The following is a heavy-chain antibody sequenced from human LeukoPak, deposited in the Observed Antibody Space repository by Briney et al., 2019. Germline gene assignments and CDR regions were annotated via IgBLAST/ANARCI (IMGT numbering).Heavy chain of an antibody. Sequence: GGSLRLSCAASGFTFSSYAMSWVRQAPGKGLEWVSAISGSGGSTYYADSVKGRFTISRDNSKNTLYLQMNSLRAEDTAVYYCAKELYDYAWGSYRYFGYWGQGTLVTVSS. J-gene: IGHJ4*02. CDR3: AKELYDYAWGSYRYFGY. CDR1: GFTFSSYA. V-gene: IGHV3-23*01. D-gene: IGHD3-16*02. CDR2: ISGSGGST.